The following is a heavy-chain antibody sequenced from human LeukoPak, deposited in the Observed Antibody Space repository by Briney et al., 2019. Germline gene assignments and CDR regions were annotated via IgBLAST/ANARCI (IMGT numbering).Heavy chain of an antibody. CDR3: ARIPLYCSSTSCFDI. J-gene: IGHJ3*02. D-gene: IGHD2-2*01. CDR2: MNPNSGNT. CDR1: GYIFTSYD. Sequence: ASVKVSCKASGYIFTSYDINWVRQATGQGLEWMGWMNPNSGNTGYAQKFQGRVTITRDTSISTAYMELSRLRSDDTAVYYCARIPLYCSSTSCFDIWGQGTMVTVSS. V-gene: IGHV1-8*01.